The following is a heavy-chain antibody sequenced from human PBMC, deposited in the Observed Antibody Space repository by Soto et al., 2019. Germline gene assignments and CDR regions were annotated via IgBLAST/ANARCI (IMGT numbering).Heavy chain of an antibody. CDR3: ARPPGYISDWYYFDL. V-gene: IGHV1-2*02. CDR2: INPNSGGT. CDR1: GYTFTGYY. D-gene: IGHD6-19*01. Sequence: GASVKVSCKASGYTFTGYYMHWVRQAPGQGLEWMGWINPNSGGTNYAQKFQGRVTMTRDTSLNTAYMELSSLMSEDTAVYYCARPPGYISDWYYFDLWGQGTLVTVSS. J-gene: IGHJ4*02.